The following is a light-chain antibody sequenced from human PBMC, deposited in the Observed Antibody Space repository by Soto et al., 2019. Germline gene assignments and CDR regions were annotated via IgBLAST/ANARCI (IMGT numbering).Light chain of an antibody. Sequence: QPVLTQSPSASASLGASVTLACTLSSGHSSNAIAWHQQQPEKGPRFLMKVDSDGSHNKGDGIPDRFSGSSSGAARYLTISSLRSEDEADYYCQTWGSGIRVFGGGTKLTVL. V-gene: IGLV4-69*02. CDR2: VDSDGSH. CDR3: QTWGSGIRV. CDR1: SGHSSNA. J-gene: IGLJ3*02.